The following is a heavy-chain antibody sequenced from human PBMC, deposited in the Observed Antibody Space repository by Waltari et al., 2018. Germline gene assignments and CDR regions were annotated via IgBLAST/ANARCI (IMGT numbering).Heavy chain of an antibody. CDR3: ARDLRSGSYSVYFDY. CDR1: GFTFSSYS. J-gene: IGHJ4*02. V-gene: IGHV3-21*01. D-gene: IGHD1-26*01. CDR2: ISSSSSYI. Sequence: EVQLVESGGGLVKPGGSLRLSCAASGFTFSSYSMNWVRQAPGKGLEWVSSISSSSSYIYYADSVKGRFTISRDNAKNSLYLQMNSLRAEDTAVYYCARDLRSGSYSVYFDYWGQGTLVTVSS.